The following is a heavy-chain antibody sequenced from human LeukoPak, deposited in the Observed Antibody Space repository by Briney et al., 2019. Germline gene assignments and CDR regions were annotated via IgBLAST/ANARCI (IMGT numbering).Heavy chain of an antibody. CDR3: AKVFRGYFDY. D-gene: IGHD3-9*01. V-gene: IGHV3-23*01. CDR2: LRGDGET. J-gene: IGHJ4*02. Sequence: GGSLRLSCAASGFTFSNYAMSWVRQAPAGGLEWVSSLRGDGETFYADSVRGRFTLSRDGSRNTVYLQLNNLRAEDTAVYYCAKVFRGYFDYWGQGTLVTVSS. CDR1: GFTFSNYA.